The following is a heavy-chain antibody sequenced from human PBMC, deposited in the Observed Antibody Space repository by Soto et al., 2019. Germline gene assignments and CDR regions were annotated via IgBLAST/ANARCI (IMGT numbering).Heavy chain of an antibody. CDR1: GFTFSNYA. CDR3: AKNSENYGDSKSDY. D-gene: IGHD4-17*01. V-gene: IGHV3-23*01. J-gene: IGHJ4*02. CDR2: ISGSGGNT. Sequence: EVQLLESGGGLVQPGGSLRLSCAVSGFTFSNYAMAWVRQAPGKGLEWVSSISGSGGNTFYADSVKGRFTISRDNPKNTLYLRINSLRAEDTAVYYCAKNSENYGDSKSDYCGKGTLVTVTS.